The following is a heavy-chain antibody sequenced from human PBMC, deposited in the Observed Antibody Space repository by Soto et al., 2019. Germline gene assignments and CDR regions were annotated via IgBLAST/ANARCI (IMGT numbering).Heavy chain of an antibody. D-gene: IGHD3-9*01. CDR1: GGSISSYY. J-gene: IGHJ6*02. CDR2: IYYSGST. Sequence: SETLSLTCTVSGGSISSYYWSWIRQPPGKGLEWIGYIYYSGSTNYNPSLKSRVTISVDTSKNQFSLKLSSVTAADTAAYYCARHLRQGFDWLLDEDYYYGMDVWGQGTTVT. CDR3: ARHLRQGFDWLLDEDYYYGMDV. V-gene: IGHV4-59*08.